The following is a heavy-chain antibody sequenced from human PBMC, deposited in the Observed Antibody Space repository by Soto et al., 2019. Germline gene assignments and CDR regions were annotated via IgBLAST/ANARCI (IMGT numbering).Heavy chain of an antibody. CDR2: IWYDGSNK. V-gene: IGHV3-33*01. Sequence: QVQLVESGGGVVQPGRSLRLSCAASGFTFSSYGMHWVRQAPGKGLEWVAVIWYDGSNKYYADSVKGRFTISRDNSKNTLYLQMNSLRAEDTAVYYCARDGPSLSGDYGVAFDIWGQGTMVTVSS. D-gene: IGHD4-17*01. CDR1: GFTFSSYG. CDR3: ARDGPSLSGDYGVAFDI. J-gene: IGHJ3*02.